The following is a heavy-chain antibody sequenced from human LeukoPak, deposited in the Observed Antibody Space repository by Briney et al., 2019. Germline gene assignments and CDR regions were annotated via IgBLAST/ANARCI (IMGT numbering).Heavy chain of an antibody. CDR3: AKGVPIFGVTYGLFDY. J-gene: IGHJ4*02. D-gene: IGHD3-3*01. Sequence: GGSLRLSCAASGFTFSSYAMSWVRQAPGKGLEWVSAISGSGGSTYYADSVKGRFTISRDNSKNTLYLQMNSLRAEDTAVYYCAKGVPIFGVTYGLFDYWGQGTLVTVSS. CDR1: GFTFSSYA. CDR2: ISGSGGST. V-gene: IGHV3-23*01.